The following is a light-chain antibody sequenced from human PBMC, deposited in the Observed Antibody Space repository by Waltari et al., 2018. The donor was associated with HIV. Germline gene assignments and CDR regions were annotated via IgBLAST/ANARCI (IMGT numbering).Light chain of an antibody. Sequence: DIQMTQSPSSLSASVSDRITITCRASQHINNYVSWYQQIPGKAPKLLIYSASSVQTAVPPRFSGSGYGTDFTLTISSLQPEDFATYYCHQSYNNPFTFGGGTKVEIK. CDR2: SAS. V-gene: IGKV1-39*01. J-gene: IGKJ4*01. CDR1: QHINNY. CDR3: HQSYNNPFT.